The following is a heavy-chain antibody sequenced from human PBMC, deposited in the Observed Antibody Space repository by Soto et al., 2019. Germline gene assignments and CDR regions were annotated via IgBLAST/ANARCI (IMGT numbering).Heavy chain of an antibody. CDR3: AREGDNSNDGYYGMDV. Sequence: GGSLRLSCAASGFTFSCYAMSWVRQAPGKGLGWVSSISSSSSYIYYADSVKGRFTISRDNAKNSLYLQMNSLRAEDTAVYYCAREGDNSNDGYYGMDVWGQGTTVTVTS. J-gene: IGHJ6*02. CDR2: ISSSSSYI. D-gene: IGHD1-20*01. V-gene: IGHV3-21*01. CDR1: GFTFSCYA.